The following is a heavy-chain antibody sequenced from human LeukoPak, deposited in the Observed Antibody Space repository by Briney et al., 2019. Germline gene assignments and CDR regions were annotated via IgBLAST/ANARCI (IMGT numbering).Heavy chain of an antibody. CDR3: ARVSPYFGWFDP. J-gene: IGHJ5*02. D-gene: IGHD2/OR15-2a*01. CDR1: GGSISSYY. CDR2: IYYTGST. Sequence: SETLSLTCTISGGSISSYYWSWIRQPPGKGLEWIGYIYYTGSTNHNPSLKSRVTISVDTSKNQFSLKLSSVTAADTAVYYCARVSPYFGWFDPWGQGTLVTVSS. V-gene: IGHV4-59*01.